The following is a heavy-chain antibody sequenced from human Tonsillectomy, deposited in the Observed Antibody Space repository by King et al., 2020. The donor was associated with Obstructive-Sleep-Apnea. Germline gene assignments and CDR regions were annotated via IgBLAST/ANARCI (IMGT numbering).Heavy chain of an antibody. D-gene: IGHD2-2*02. Sequence: FTLKESGPTLVKPTQTLTLTCSFSGFSLSTTGVGVGWIRQPPGKALEWLALIYWDEDERYSPSLKSRLTITRDTSKNQVVLTMTNMDPVDTATYYSAHRRRVDTTWYTFDYWGQGTLVTVSS. CDR1: GFSLSTTGVG. V-gene: IGHV2-5*02. CDR2: IYWDEDE. J-gene: IGHJ4*02. CDR3: AHRRRVDTTWYTFDY.